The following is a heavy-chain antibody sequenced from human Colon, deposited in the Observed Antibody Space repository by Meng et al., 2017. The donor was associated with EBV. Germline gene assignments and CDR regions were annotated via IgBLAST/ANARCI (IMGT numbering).Heavy chain of an antibody. CDR3: ARDLTTMLRGALGF. CDR2: VYSGGTT. CDR1: GFTVSSHY. V-gene: IGHV3-53*01. Sequence: VQRVVSGGGLVHPGGSLGLSCAASGFTVSSHYMSWVCQAPGKGLEWISVVYSGGTTYYADSVKGRFTISRDNSKNTLYLQMNSLRADDTAVYYCARDLTTMLRGALGFWGQGTLVTVSS. D-gene: IGHD3-10*01. J-gene: IGHJ4*02.